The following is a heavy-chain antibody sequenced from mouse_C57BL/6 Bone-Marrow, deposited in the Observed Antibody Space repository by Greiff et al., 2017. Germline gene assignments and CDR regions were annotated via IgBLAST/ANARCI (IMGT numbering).Heavy chain of an antibody. CDR2: IRLKSDNYAT. CDR3: TENGSSCYGFAY. J-gene: IGHJ3*01. CDR1: GFTFSNYW. Sequence: EVKVEESGGGLVQPGGSMKLSCVVSGFTFSNYWMNWVRQSPEKGLEWVAQIRLKSDNYATPSAESGKGRFRNPSDDPKSSVYLQTNNLRAEDTGIYYCTENGSSCYGFAYWGQGTLVTVSA. D-gene: IGHD3-2*02. V-gene: IGHV6-3*01.